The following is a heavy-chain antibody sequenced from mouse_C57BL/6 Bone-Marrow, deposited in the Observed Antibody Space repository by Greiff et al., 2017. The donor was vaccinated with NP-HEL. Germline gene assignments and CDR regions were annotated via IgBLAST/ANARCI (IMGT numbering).Heavy chain of an antibody. Sequence: QVQLQQSGAELARPGASVKLSCKASGYTFTSYGISWVKQRTGQGLEWIGEIYPRSGNTYSNEKFKGKATLTADKSSSTAYMELRSLTSEDSAGYVCARGDGYLFAYWGQGTLVTVSA. CDR2: IYPRSGNT. CDR1: GYTFTSYG. CDR3: ARGDGYLFAY. V-gene: IGHV1-81*01. D-gene: IGHD2-3*01. J-gene: IGHJ3*01.